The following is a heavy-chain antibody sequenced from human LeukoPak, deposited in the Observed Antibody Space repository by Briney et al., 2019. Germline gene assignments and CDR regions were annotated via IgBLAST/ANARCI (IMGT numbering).Heavy chain of an antibody. J-gene: IGHJ4*02. CDR1: GYTFSSYG. CDR2: IATYNGKT. Sequence: ASVKVSCKASGYTFSSYGISWVRQAPGQGLEWMGWIATYNGKTKYAEKVQGRVTMTEDTSTDTAYMELSSLRSEDTAVYYCATGGYYHPDYWGQGTLVTVSS. CDR3: ATGGYYHPDY. D-gene: IGHD3-10*01. V-gene: IGHV1-18*01.